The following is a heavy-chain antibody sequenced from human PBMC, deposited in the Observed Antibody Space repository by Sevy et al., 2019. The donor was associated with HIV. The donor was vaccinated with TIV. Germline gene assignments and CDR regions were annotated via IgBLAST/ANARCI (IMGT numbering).Heavy chain of an antibody. D-gene: IGHD2-2*01. CDR3: ARSPPVVVVPGAPSWFDP. Sequence: SETLSLTCAVHDGSFSGYYWNWIRQLPGKGLEWIGEINESGITYYNPSLKSRVTISVDTSKKQFSLKLNSVTTVDSAVYFCARSPPVVVVPGAPSWFDPWGQGTLVTVSS. J-gene: IGHJ5*02. V-gene: IGHV4-34*01. CDR2: INESGIT. CDR1: DGSFSGYY.